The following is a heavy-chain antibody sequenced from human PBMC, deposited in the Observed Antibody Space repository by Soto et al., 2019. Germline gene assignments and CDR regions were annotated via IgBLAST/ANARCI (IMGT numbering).Heavy chain of an antibody. CDR2: VSHSGSP. J-gene: IGHJ3*01. CDR1: CCSVSSGVFS. D-gene: IGHD3-10*01. Sequence: TLSLTCAVSCCSVSSGVFSWNWIRQSPGQGLEWIGYVSHSGSPYYTASLRSRVTISLDKSTNQISLNLTSVTPADTAVYFCARGHYYYALDVWGQGTMVT. CDR3: ARGHYYYALDV. V-gene: IGHV4-30-2*06.